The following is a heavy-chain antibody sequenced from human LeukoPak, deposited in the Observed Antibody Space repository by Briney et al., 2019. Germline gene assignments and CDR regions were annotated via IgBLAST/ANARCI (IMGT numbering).Heavy chain of an antibody. CDR1: GGTFSSYA. Sequence: SVKVSCKASGGTFSSYAISWVRQAPGQGLEWMGGIIPIFGTANYAQKFQGRVTITADESTSTAYMELSSLRSEDTAVYYCASVPGDYYDSSGYTPFDYWGQGTLVTVSS. CDR3: ASVPGDYYDSSGYTPFDY. CDR2: IIPIFGTA. J-gene: IGHJ4*02. D-gene: IGHD3-22*01. V-gene: IGHV1-69*13.